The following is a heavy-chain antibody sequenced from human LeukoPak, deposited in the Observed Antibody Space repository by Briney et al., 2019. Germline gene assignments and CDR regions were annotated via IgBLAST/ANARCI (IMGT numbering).Heavy chain of an antibody. CDR1: GFTFSSCS. V-gene: IGHV3-48*01. CDR2: ISSLSGTI. D-gene: IGHD3-10*01. CDR3: AKASPHYYGSGSYYLNPFDP. J-gene: IGHJ5*02. Sequence: GGSLRLSCAASGFTFSSCSMNWVRQAPGEGLEWVSYISSLSGTIYYADSVKGRFTISRDNSKNTLYLQMNSLRAEDTAVYYCAKASPHYYGSGSYYLNPFDPWGQGTLVTVSS.